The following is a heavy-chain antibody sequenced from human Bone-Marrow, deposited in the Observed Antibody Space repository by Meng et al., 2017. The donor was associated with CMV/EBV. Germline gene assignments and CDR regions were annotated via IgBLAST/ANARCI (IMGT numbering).Heavy chain of an antibody. CDR1: GYTLTELS. J-gene: IGHJ6*02. CDR2: FDPEDGET. Sequence: ASVKVSCKVSGYTLTELSMHWVRQAPGKGLEWMGGFDPEDGETIYAQKFQGRVTMTEDTSTDTAYMELSSLRSEDTAVYYCATFPSGYAYSSSALAVWGQGTTVTVSS. D-gene: IGHD3-22*01. V-gene: IGHV1-24*01. CDR3: ATFPSGYAYSSSALAV.